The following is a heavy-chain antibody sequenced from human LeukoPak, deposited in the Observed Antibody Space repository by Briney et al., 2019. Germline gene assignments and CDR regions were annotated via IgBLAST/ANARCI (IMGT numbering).Heavy chain of an antibody. V-gene: IGHV3-23*01. Sequence: GGSLRLSCAASGFTFSSYAMSWVRQAPGKGLEWVSAISGSGGSTYYADSVKGRFTISRDNSKITLYLQMNSLRAEDTAVYYCAKDVYGSGSYFDYWGQGTLVTVSS. CDR1: GFTFSSYA. CDR3: AKDVYGSGSYFDY. CDR2: ISGSGGST. D-gene: IGHD3-10*01. J-gene: IGHJ4*02.